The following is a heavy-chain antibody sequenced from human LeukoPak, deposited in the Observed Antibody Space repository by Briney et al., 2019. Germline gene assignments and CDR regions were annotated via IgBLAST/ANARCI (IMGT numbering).Heavy chain of an antibody. CDR1: GFTFGNYE. Sequence: PGGSLRLSCAASGFTFGNYEMNWVRQAPGKGLEWVSYISSSGSMIYYADSVRGRFTISRDNAKNSLYLQMNSLRAEDTAVYYCARDRDGGDYWGQGTLVTVSS. V-gene: IGHV3-48*03. J-gene: IGHJ4*02. D-gene: IGHD3-16*01. CDR2: ISSSGSMI. CDR3: ARDRDGGDY.